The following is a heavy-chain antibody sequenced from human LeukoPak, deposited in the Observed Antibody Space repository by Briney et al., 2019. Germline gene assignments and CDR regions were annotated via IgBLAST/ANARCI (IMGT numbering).Heavy chain of an antibody. CDR3: ARDRPNYYGSNGHYYQRNGDH. CDR1: GFTFSSYA. V-gene: IGHV3-23*01. Sequence: QPGGSLRLSCGASGFTFSSYAMSWVRQAPGKGLEWVSSITSSGESTYYTGSVKGRFTISRDNSKNTLYLQMNSLRAEDTAVYYCARDRPNYYGSNGHYYQRNGDHWGQGTLVTVSS. CDR2: ITSSGEST. J-gene: IGHJ5*02. D-gene: IGHD3-22*01.